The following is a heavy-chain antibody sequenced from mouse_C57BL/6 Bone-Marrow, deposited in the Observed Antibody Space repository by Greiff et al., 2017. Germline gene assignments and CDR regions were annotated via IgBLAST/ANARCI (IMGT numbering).Heavy chain of an antibody. J-gene: IGHJ3*01. D-gene: IGHD3-2*02. CDR2: IDPETGGT. CDR1: GYTFTDYE. V-gene: IGHV1-15*01. CDR3: TREGLRQLRLRFAY. Sequence: VQLQQSGAELVRPGASVTLSCKASGYTFTDYEMHWVKQTPVHGLEWIGAIDPETGGTAYNQKFKGKAILTADKSSSTAYMELRSLTSEDSAVYYCTREGLRQLRLRFAYWGQGTLVTVSA.